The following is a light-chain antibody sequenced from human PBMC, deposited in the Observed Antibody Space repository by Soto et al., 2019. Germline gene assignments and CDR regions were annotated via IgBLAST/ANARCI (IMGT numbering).Light chain of an antibody. V-gene: IGKV4-1*01. CDR3: KYNSGPFT. Sequence: TDSHASLTGSLGVRATTNCKSRQRVLYSSDNSNYFTWCQQKAGQPPKILIYCGATRESGVLDRFIGSGAGTDFSLTISSLQPEDVATVYYCKYNSGPFTFGGGTKVDIK. J-gene: IGKJ4*01. CDR2: CGA. CDR1: QRVLYSSDNSNY.